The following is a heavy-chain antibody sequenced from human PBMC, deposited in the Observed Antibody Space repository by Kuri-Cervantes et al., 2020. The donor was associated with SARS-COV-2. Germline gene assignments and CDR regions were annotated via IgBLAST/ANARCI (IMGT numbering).Heavy chain of an antibody. J-gene: IGHJ5*02. D-gene: IGHD4-23*01. CDR3: ARTNSDVQDWFDP. CDR2: ISAYNGNT. Sequence: ASVKVSCKASGGTFSSYAIRWVRQAPGQGLEWMGWISAYNGNTNYAQKLQGRVTMTTDTSTSTAYMELRSLRSDDTAVYYCARTNSDVQDWFDPWGQGTLVTVSS. V-gene: IGHV1-18*01. CDR1: GGTFSSYA.